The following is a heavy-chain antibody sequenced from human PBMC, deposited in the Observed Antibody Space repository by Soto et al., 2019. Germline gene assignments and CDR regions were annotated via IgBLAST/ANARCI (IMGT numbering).Heavy chain of an antibody. CDR2: IRPGGDST. D-gene: IGHD1-26*01. CDR1: GFRFRTRA. V-gene: IGHV3-23*01. CDR3: TTHEEGAPWAGGFDS. Sequence: TGGSLRLSCAASGFRFRTRAMSWVRQAPGKGLEWVASIRPGGDSTYYADSVKGRFAVSRDNSNVTLYLQMDSLRVEDTAIYYCTTHEEGAPWAGGFDSWGQGTLVTVSP. J-gene: IGHJ5*01.